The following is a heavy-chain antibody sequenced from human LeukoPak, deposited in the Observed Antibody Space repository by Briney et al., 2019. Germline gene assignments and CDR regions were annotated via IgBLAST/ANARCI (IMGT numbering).Heavy chain of an antibody. V-gene: IGHV4-61*09. CDR3: ARCMSELDYGDYAYYYHMDV. CDR2: FYSSTRT. D-gene: IGHD4-17*01. J-gene: IGHJ6*04. CDR1: GDSLTSGSRY. Sequence: SQTLSLTCTVSGDSLTSGSRYWSWIRQPAGEGLEWIGHFYSSTRTTYNPSLESRVTISGDTAKNQFSLKLDSVTAADTAVYFCARCMSELDYGDYAYYYHMDVWGKGTTVTVSS.